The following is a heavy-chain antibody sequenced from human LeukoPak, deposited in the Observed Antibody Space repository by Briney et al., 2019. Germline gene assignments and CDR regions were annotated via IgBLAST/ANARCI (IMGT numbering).Heavy chain of an antibody. CDR1: GGTFSSYA. D-gene: IGHD2-2*01. V-gene: IGHV1-69*13. CDR2: IIPIFGTA. J-gene: IGHJ4*02. Sequence: SVKVSCKASGGTFSSYAISWVRQAPGQELEWMGGIIPIFGTANYAQKFQGRVTITADESTSTAYMELSSLRSEDTAVYYCARAPDREIVVVPSALRHWGQGTLVAVSS. CDR3: ARAPDREIVVVPSALRH.